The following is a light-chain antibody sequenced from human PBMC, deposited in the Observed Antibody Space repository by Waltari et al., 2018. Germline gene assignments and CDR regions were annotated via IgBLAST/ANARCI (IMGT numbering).Light chain of an antibody. V-gene: IGKV1-NL1*01. CDR1: QGISNS. J-gene: IGKJ1*01. CDR3: QQYYETPRT. CDR2: EAS. Sequence: DIQMTQSPSSLSASVGGRVTITCRASQGISNSLAWYQQTPEKAPKLLLYEASKLESGVPYRFSGGGSGTDFSLTISSLQPEDFATYYCQQYYETPRTFGQGTKVEIK.